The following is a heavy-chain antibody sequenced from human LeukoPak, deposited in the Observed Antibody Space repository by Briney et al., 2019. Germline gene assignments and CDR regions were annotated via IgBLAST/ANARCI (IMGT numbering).Heavy chain of an antibody. CDR1: GGSISSGSYY. Sequence: SETLSFTCTVSGGSISSGSYYWSWIRQPTGKGLEWIGRIYTSGSTNYNPSLKSRVTISVDTSKNQFSLKLSSVTAADTAVYYCARAVATMVRGVTWAFDIWGQGTMVTVSS. D-gene: IGHD3-10*01. CDR2: IYTSGST. V-gene: IGHV4-61*02. CDR3: ARAVATMVRGVTWAFDI. J-gene: IGHJ3*02.